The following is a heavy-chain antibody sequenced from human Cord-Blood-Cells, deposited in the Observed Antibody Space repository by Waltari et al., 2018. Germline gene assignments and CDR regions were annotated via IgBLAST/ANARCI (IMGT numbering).Heavy chain of an antibody. CDR3: ARNHVVVVAATLDYFDY. D-gene: IGHD2-15*01. J-gene: IGHJ4*02. V-gene: IGHV1-3*01. Sequence: QVQLVQSGAEVKKPGASVKVSCKASGHTFTSYAMHWVRQAPGPRIEWMGWINAGNGNTKYSQKFQGRVTITMDTSASTAYMELSSLRSEDTAVYYCARNHVVVVAATLDYFDYWGQGTLVTVSS. CDR1: GHTFTSYA. CDR2: INAGNGNT.